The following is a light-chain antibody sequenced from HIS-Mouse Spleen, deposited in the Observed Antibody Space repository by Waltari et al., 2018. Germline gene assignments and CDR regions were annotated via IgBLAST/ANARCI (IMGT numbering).Light chain of an antibody. CDR3: CSYAGSYTGV. V-gene: IGLV2-11*01. CDR2: DVS. CDR1: SSDVGGYNY. Sequence: QSALTQPRSVSGSPGQSVTISCTGTSSDVGGYNYVSWYQQPPGKAPKLMIYDVSKRPEGVPDRFSGSKAGNKAYLTSSGLQAEDEADYYCCSYAGSYTGVFGTGTKVTVL. J-gene: IGLJ1*01.